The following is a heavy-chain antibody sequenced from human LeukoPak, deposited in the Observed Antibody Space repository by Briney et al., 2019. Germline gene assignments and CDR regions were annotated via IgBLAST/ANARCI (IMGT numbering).Heavy chain of an antibody. CDR1: GGIFSSYA. CDR2: IIPIFGTP. Sequence: GASVKVSCKASGGIFSSYAISWVRQAPGQGLEWMGGIIPIFGTPNYAQKLQGRVTITADESTSTAYMELISLRSEDTAVYYCARLGPHYGGNPDNWFDPWGQGTLVTVSS. D-gene: IGHD4-23*01. V-gene: IGHV1-69*13. J-gene: IGHJ5*02. CDR3: ARLGPHYGGNPDNWFDP.